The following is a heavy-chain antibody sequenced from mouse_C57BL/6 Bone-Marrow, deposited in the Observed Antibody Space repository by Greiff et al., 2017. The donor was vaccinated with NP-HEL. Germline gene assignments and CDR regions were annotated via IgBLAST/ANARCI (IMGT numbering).Heavy chain of an antibody. CDR3: AREGLTGTEFAY. CDR2: IDPSDSYT. CDR1: GYTFTSYW. J-gene: IGHJ3*01. V-gene: IGHV1-50*01. D-gene: IGHD4-1*01. Sequence: VKLQQPGAELVKPGASVKLSCKASGYTFTSYWLQWVKQRPGQGLEWIGEIDPSDSYTNYNQKFKGKATLTVDTSSSTAYMQLSSLTSEDSAVYYCAREGLTGTEFAYWGQGTLVTVSA.